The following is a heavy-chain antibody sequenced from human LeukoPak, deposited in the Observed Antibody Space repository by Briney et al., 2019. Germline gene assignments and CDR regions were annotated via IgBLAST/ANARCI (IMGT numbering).Heavy chain of an antibody. CDR1: GFTFSSYS. D-gene: IGHD3-22*01. J-gene: IGHJ4*02. CDR3: ARGGPYYDSSGQIYLDY. V-gene: IGHV3-21*01. CDR2: ISSSSSYI. Sequence: GGSLRLSCAASGFTFSSYSMNWVRQAPGKGLEWVSSISSSSSYIYYADSVKGRFTISRDNAKNSLYLQMNSLRAEDTAVYYCARGGPYYDSSGQIYLDYWGQGTLVTVSS.